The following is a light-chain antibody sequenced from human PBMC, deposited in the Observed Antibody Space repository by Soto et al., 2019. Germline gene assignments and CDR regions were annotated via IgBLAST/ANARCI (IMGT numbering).Light chain of an antibody. CDR1: QSLSSSY. Sequence: EIVLTQSPGTLSLSPGERATLSCRTSQSLSSSYLAWYQQKPGQAPRLLIYGASSRATGIPDRFSGSESGTDFTLTISRLEPEDFAVYYCQQYATSPPRYIFGQGTKLEVK. CDR3: QQYATSPPRYI. J-gene: IGKJ2*01. CDR2: GAS. V-gene: IGKV3-20*01.